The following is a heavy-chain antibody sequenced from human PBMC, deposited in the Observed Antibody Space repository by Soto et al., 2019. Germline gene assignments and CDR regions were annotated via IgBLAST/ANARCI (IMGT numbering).Heavy chain of an antibody. V-gene: IGHV1-18*01. CDR3: ARPFWSGYYQSDYYYYGMDV. CDR2: ISAYNGNT. Sequence: ASVKVSCKAPGYTFTSYGISWVRQAPGQGLEWMGWISAYNGNTNYAQKLQGRVTMTTDTSTSTAYMELRSLRSDDTAVYYCARPFWSGYYQSDYYYYGMDVWGQGTTVTVSS. CDR1: GYTFTSYG. J-gene: IGHJ6*02. D-gene: IGHD3-3*01.